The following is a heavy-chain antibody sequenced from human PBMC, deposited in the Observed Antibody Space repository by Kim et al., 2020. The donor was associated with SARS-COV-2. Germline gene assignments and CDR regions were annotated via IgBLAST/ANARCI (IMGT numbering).Heavy chain of an antibody. V-gene: IGHV4-39*07. Sequence: SETLSLTCTVSDASITSTSYYWGWIRQPPGKGLEWIGSINYSGSTYYNPSLKSRVTISIDTSKKPFSLNLTSVTAADTAVYYCARISGSPYYFYGMDVWGQGAPVTVSS. D-gene: IGHD3-22*01. J-gene: IGHJ6*02. CDR2: INYSGST. CDR3: ARISGSPYYFYGMDV. CDR1: DASITSTSYY.